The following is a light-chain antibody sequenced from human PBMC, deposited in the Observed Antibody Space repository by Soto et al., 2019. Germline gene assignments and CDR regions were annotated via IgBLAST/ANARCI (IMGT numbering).Light chain of an antibody. CDR1: QSVDNY. J-gene: IGKJ1*01. Sequence: PGERGTLSFRASQSVDNYLDWYQQKPGQAPRLLIYESSNRATGIPARFSGSGSGTDFSLTISSLEPEDFAVYYCQQRSTWPQTFGQGTKVDIK. V-gene: IGKV3-11*01. CDR2: ESS. CDR3: QQRSTWPQT.